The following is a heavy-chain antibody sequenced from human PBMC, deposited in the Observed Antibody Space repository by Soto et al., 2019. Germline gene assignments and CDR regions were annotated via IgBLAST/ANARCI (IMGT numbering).Heavy chain of an antibody. CDR1: GFTFSSYG. V-gene: IGHV3-33*01. CDR2: IWYDGSNR. J-gene: IGHJ6*02. D-gene: IGHD3-3*01. Sequence: QVQLVESGGGVVQPGRSLRLSCVASGFTFSSYGIHWVRQAPGKGLEWVAVIWYDGSNRYYADSVKGRFSISRDNFKSTVHLQMNSLTAEDTAGYNCGRHWNGMDVWGQGTTVTVSS. CDR3: GRHWNGMDV.